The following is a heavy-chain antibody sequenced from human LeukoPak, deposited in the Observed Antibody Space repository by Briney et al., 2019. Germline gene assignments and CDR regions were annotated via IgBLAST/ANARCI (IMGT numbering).Heavy chain of an antibody. CDR2: INPNSGGT. V-gene: IGHV1-2*06. Sequence: ASVKVPCKASGYTFTGYYMHWVRQAPGQGLEWMGRINPNSGGTNYAQKFQGRVTMTRETSISTAYMELSRLRYDDTAVYYCARERQDSSSSVDYWGQGTLVTVSS. J-gene: IGHJ4*02. D-gene: IGHD6-6*01. CDR3: ARERQDSSSSVDY. CDR1: GYTFTGYY.